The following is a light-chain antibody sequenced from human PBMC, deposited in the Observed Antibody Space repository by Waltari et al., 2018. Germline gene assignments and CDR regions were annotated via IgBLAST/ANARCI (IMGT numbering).Light chain of an antibody. J-gene: IGLJ2*01. CDR2: DNR. V-gene: IGLV1-51*01. Sequence: QSVLTQPPSLSAAPGQKVTIPCSGNSSNIQYNFVSWYQQVSGTAPRLLIYDNRQRASGLPDRISASKSGTSATLVITGLQTADEADYFCATWDNTLSAAVFGGGTKLTVL. CDR3: ATWDNTLSAAV. CDR1: SSNIQYNF.